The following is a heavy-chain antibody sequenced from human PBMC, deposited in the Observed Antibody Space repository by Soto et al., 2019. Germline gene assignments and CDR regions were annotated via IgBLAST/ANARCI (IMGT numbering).Heavy chain of an antibody. CDR2: ISGSGGST. J-gene: IGHJ6*02. Sequence: EVQLLESGGGLVQPGGSLRLSCAASGFTFSSYAMSWVRQAPGKGLEWVSAISGSGGSTYYADSVKGRFTISRDNSKNTLYLQMNSLRAEDTAVYYCAKVYYYDSSGYYYGSYYYYGMDVWGQGTTVTVSS. CDR3: AKVYYYDSSGYYYGSYYYYGMDV. CDR1: GFTFSSYA. D-gene: IGHD3-22*01. V-gene: IGHV3-23*01.